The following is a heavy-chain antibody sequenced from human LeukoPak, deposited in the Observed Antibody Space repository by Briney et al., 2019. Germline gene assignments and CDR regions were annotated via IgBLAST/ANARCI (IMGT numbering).Heavy chain of an antibody. CDR3: ARDHDHNAFDI. J-gene: IGHJ3*02. CDR2: INPDTGAT. CDR1: GYTFTGHY. D-gene: IGHD3-16*01. Sequence: GASVKVSCKASGYTFTGHYMHWVRQAPGQGLEWMGWINPDTGATNYAQKVQGRVTMTKDTSISTAYMDLSRLRSDDTAVYYCARDHDHNAFDIWGQGTMVTVSS. V-gene: IGHV1-2*02.